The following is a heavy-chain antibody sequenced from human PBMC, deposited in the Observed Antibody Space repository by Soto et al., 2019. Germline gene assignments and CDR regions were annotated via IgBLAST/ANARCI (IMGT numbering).Heavy chain of an antibody. Sequence: SVKVSCKVSGDTFSTYSISWVRQAPGQGLEWLGGIIPILGTPSYAQSFQGRVTITADKSTSTAYMELSSLRSEDTAVYYCARARSRYDRSGYYRPDYWGQGTLVTVSS. CDR3: ARARSRYDRSGYYRPDY. D-gene: IGHD3-22*01. CDR2: IIPILGTP. V-gene: IGHV1-69*08. CDR1: GDTFSTYS. J-gene: IGHJ4*02.